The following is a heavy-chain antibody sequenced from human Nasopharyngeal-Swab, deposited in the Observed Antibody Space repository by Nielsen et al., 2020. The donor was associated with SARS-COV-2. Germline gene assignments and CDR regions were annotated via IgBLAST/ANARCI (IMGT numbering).Heavy chain of an antibody. CDR3: AKAHSSSWRDVFDI. D-gene: IGHD6-13*01. CDR1: GFTFDDYT. V-gene: IGHV3-9*01. Sequence: GGSLRLSCVASGFTFDDYTMHWVRQAPGKGLEWVSGISWISGTLVYADSVKGRFTISRDNAKKSLYLQMNSLRAEDTALYYCAKAHSSSWRDVFDIWGLGTLVTVTS. CDR2: ISWISGTL. J-gene: IGHJ3*02.